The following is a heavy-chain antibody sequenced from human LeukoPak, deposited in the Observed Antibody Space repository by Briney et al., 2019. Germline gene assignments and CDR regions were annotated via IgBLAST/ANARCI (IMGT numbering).Heavy chain of an antibody. CDR3: ARDFDGDYYFDY. V-gene: IGHV3-33*01. CDR2: IWYDGSNK. D-gene: IGHD4-17*01. CDR1: GFTFSSYG. J-gene: IGHJ4*02. Sequence: GGSLRLSCAASGFTFSSYGMHWVRQAPGKGPEWVAVIWYDGSNKYYADSVKGRFTISRDNSKDTLYLQMNSLRAEDTAVYYCARDFDGDYYFDYWGQGTLVTVSS.